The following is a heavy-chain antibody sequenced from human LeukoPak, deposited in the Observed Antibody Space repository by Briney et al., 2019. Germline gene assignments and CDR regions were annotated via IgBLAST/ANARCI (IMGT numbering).Heavy chain of an antibody. Sequence: GRSLRLSCAASGFTFSSYGMHWVRQAPGKGLEWVAVISYDGSNKYYADSVKGRFTISRDNSKNTLYLQMNSLRAEDTAVYYCAKDTQSGSYYTDYWGQGTLVTVSS. V-gene: IGHV3-30*18. CDR3: AKDTQSGSYYTDY. D-gene: IGHD1-26*01. J-gene: IGHJ4*02. CDR1: GFTFSSYG. CDR2: ISYDGSNK.